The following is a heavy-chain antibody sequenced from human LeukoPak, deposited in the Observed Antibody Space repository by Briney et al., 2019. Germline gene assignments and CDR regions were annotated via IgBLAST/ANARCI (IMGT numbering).Heavy chain of an antibody. CDR2: INHSGST. CDR3: ARGVWAQWLAFGYFQH. Sequence: SETLSLTCAVYGGSFSGYYWSWNRQPPGKGLEWIGEINHSGSTNYNPSLKSRVTISVDTSKNQFSLKLSSVTAADTAVYYCARGVWAQWLAFGYFQHWGQGTLVTVSS. CDR1: GGSFSGYY. D-gene: IGHD6-19*01. V-gene: IGHV4-34*01. J-gene: IGHJ1*01.